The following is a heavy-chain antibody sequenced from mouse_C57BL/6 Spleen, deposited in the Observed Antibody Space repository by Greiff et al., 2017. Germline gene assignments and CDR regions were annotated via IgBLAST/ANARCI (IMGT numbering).Heavy chain of an antibody. D-gene: IGHD1-1*01. CDR3: AREGRITTVVVPFDY. CDR2: IGPGSGST. V-gene: IGHV1-77*01. Sequence: QFQLQQSGAELVKPGASVKISCKASVYTFTDSYINWVKQRPGQGLECIGKIGPGSGSTYYNEKFKGKATLTADKSSSTAYMQLSSLTSEDSAVYFCAREGRITTVVVPFDYWGQGTTLTVSS. J-gene: IGHJ2*01. CDR1: VYTFTDSY.